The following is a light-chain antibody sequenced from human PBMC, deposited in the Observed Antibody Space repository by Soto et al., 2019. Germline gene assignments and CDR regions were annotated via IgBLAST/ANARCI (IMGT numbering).Light chain of an antibody. CDR3: QQSFITPYT. J-gene: IGKJ2*01. V-gene: IGKV3-15*01. CDR2: TAS. CDR1: QSVSSN. Sequence: EIVMTQSPATLSVSPGERATLSCRASQSVSSNLAWYQQKPGQAPRLLIYTASTRAAGIPARFSGSGSGTEFTLTISSLQSEDFATYYCQQSFITPYTFGQGTKLEIK.